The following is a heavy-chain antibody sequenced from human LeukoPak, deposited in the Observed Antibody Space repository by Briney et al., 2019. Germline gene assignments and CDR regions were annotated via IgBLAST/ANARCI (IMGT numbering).Heavy chain of an antibody. Sequence: SVKVSCKASGGTFSSYAISWGRQAPGQGLEWMGGIIPILDTANYAQKFQGRVTITADESTSTAYMELSSLRSEDTAVFFCGRGRATIFLFDYWGQGTLVTVSS. CDR2: IIPILDTA. V-gene: IGHV1-69*01. D-gene: IGHD3-9*01. J-gene: IGHJ4*02. CDR3: GRGRATIFLFDY. CDR1: GGTFSSYA.